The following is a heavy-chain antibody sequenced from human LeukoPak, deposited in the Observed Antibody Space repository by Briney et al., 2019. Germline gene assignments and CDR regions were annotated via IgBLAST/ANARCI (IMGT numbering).Heavy chain of an antibody. CDR2: IIPIFGTA. D-gene: IGHD2-2*01. Sequence: SVKVSCKASGGTFSSYAISWVRQAPGQGLEWMGGIIPIFGTANYAQKFQGRVTMTRDTSTSTVYMELSSLRSEDTAVYYCARDLPPVPTSSTSLTVTDDYWGQGTLVTVSS. CDR3: ARDLPPVPTSSTSLTVTDDY. J-gene: IGHJ4*02. CDR1: GGTFSSYA. V-gene: IGHV1-69*05.